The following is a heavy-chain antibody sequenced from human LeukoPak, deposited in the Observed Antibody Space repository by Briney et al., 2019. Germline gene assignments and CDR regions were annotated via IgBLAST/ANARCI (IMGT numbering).Heavy chain of an antibody. CDR2: IYYSGST. CDR1: GGSISSSSYY. D-gene: IGHD6-13*01. CDR3: ASPGIAAASFDY. J-gene: IGHJ4*02. V-gene: IGHV4-39*01. Sequence: SETLSLTCTVSGGSISSSSYYWCWIRQPPGKGLEWIGSIYYSGSTYYNPSLKSRVTISADTSKNQFSLKLSSVTAADTAVYYCASPGIAAASFDYWGRGTLVTVSS.